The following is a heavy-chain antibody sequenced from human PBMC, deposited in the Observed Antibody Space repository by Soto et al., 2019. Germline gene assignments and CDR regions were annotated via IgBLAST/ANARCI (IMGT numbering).Heavy chain of an antibody. CDR2: IYYSGST. CDR3: ARQVAYYDSSGAFDY. CDR1: GFTFSDYY. J-gene: IGHJ4*02. V-gene: IGHV4-39*01. D-gene: IGHD3-22*01. Sequence: GSLRLSCAASGFTFSDYYWGWIRQPPGKGLEWIGSIYYSGSTYYNPSLKSRVTISVDTSKNQFSLKLSSVTAADTAVYYCARQVAYYDSSGAFDYWGQGTLVTVSS.